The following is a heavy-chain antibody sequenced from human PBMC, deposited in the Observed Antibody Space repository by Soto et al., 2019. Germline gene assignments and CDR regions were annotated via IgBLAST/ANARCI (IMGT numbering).Heavy chain of an antibody. Sequence: VQLVESVGGVVQPGRSLRLSCAASGFTFSSYGMHWVRQAPGKGLEWVAVIWYDGSNKYYADSVKGRFTISRDNSKNTLYLQMNSLRAEDTAVYYCARAPCGGSCYHDYWGQGTLVTVCS. CDR1: GFTFSSYG. CDR2: IWYDGSNK. J-gene: IGHJ4*02. V-gene: IGHV3-33*01. D-gene: IGHD2-15*01. CDR3: ARAPCGGSCYHDY.